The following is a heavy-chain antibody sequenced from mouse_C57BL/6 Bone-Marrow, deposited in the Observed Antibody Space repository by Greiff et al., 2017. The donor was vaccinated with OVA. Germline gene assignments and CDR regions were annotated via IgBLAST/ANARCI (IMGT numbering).Heavy chain of an antibody. Sequence: QVQLQQSGPGLVQPSQSLSITCTVSGFSLTSYGVHWVRQSPGKGLEWLGVIWSGGSTDYNAAFISSLSISKDNSKSQVFFKVNSLQADDTAIYYCARNPIYYGNYAWDYYAMDDWGQGTSVTVSS. CDR1: GFSLTSYG. CDR2: IWSGGST. D-gene: IGHD2-1*01. V-gene: IGHV2-2*01. J-gene: IGHJ4*01. CDR3: ARNPIYYGNYAWDYYAMDD.